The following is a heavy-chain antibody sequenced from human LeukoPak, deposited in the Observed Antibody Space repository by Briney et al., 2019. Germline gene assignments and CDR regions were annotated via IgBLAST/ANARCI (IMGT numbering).Heavy chain of an antibody. CDR3: ARERIKSGSDYMDV. CDR2: INPNSGGT. J-gene: IGHJ6*03. Sequence: ASVKVSCKASGYTFTDYYMHWVRQAPGQGLEWMGWINPNSGGTNYAQKFQGRVTMTRDTSITTAYMELSSLRSDDTAVYYCARERIKSGSDYMDVWGKGTTVTVSS. V-gene: IGHV1-2*02. D-gene: IGHD3-3*01. CDR1: GYTFTDYY.